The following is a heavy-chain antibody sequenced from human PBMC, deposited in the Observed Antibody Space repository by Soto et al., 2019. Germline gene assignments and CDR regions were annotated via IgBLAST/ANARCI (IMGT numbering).Heavy chain of an antibody. J-gene: IGHJ4*02. V-gene: IGHV4-61*05. D-gene: IGHD6-6*01. CDR3: AKCITALGPIDY. CDR2: INYSGST. CDR1: GGSISSGGYF. Sequence: SETLSLTCTFSGGSISSGGYFLTWIRQSPGKGLEWIGHINYSGSTNYNPSLKSRVTISVDKSKNQFSLKLSSVTAADTAVYYCAKCITALGPIDYWGQGTLVTVSS.